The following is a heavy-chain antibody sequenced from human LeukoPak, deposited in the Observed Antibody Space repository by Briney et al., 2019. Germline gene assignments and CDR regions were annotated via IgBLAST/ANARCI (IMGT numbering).Heavy chain of an antibody. Sequence: PSGTLSLTCAVSGGSISSSNWWCWVRQPPGKGLEWIGEIYHSGSTNYNPSLKSRVTISVDKSKNQFSLKLSSVTAADTAVYYCARGVYGDYPDDAFDIWGQGTMVTVSS. CDR3: ARGVYGDYPDDAFDI. J-gene: IGHJ3*02. CDR2: IYHSGST. V-gene: IGHV4-4*02. CDR1: GGSISSSNW. D-gene: IGHD4-17*01.